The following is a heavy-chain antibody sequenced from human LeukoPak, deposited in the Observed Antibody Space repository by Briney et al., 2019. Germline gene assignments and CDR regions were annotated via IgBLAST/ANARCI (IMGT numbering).Heavy chain of an antibody. D-gene: IGHD6-19*01. V-gene: IGHV3-20*04. CDR3: AMGDSSGWYFYY. J-gene: IGHJ4*02. Sequence: GGSLRLSCAASGSTFEDHGMSWDRQVPGRGLEWVAGINWDGGSTGYADSVKGRFTISRDNAKNSLFLQMNSLRVEDTALYFCAMGDSSGWYFYYWGQGTLVTVSS. CDR1: GSTFEDHG. CDR2: INWDGGST.